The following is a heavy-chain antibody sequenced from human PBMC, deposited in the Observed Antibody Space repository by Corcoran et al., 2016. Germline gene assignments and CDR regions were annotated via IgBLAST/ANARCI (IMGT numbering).Heavy chain of an antibody. Sequence: QVQLVQSGAEVKKPGASVKVSCKASGYTFTGYYMHWVRQAPGQGLEWMGWINPNSGGTNYAQKFQGRVTMTRDTSISTAYMELSRLRSDDTAVYYCARTTYYYDSSGYSRAPRFDPWGQGTLVTVSS. J-gene: IGHJ5*02. CDR2: INPNSGGT. V-gene: IGHV1-2*02. D-gene: IGHD3-22*01. CDR1: GYTFTGYY. CDR3: ARTTYYYDSSGYSRAPRFDP.